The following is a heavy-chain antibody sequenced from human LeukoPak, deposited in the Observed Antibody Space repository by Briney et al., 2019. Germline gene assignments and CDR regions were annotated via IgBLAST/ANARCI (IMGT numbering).Heavy chain of an antibody. CDR3: AKAPVTTCRGAFCYPFDY. CDR1: GFTLSSYA. CDR2: ISDTGNT. Sequence: GGSLRLSCAASGFTLSSYAMSWVRRAPGKGLEWVSAISDTGNTYHADSVKGRFTISRDSSKNTLFLQMNRLRPEDAAVYYCAKAPVTTCRGAFCYPFDYWGLGTLVTVSS. D-gene: IGHD2-15*01. V-gene: IGHV3-23*01. J-gene: IGHJ4*02.